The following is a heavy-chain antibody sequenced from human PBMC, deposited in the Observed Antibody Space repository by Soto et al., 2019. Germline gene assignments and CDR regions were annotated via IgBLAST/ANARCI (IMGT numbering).Heavy chain of an antibody. CDR2: ISYDGSNK. CDR1: GFTFSSYG. Sequence: QVQLVESGGGVVQPGRSLRLSCAASGFTFSSYGMHWVRQAPGKGLEWVAVISYDGSNKYYADSVKGRFTISRDNSKNTLYLQMNSLRAEDTAVYYCAKDYESSGYYYFDYWGQGTLVTVSS. J-gene: IGHJ4*02. D-gene: IGHD3-22*01. V-gene: IGHV3-30*18. CDR3: AKDYESSGYYYFDY.